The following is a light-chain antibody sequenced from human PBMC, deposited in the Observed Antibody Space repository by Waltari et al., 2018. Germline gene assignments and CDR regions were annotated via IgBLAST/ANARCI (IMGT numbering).Light chain of an antibody. CDR2: DVT. CDR1: NSDIGGFNY. V-gene: IGLV2-14*03. CDR3: CSYTITSTLV. Sequence: QSALTQPASVSGSPGQSITISCTGTNSDIGGFNYLSWYQHHPGQAPTLILYDVTKRPSGVSDSFSGSKSGTTASLTISGLHTDDEADYYCCSYTITSTLVFGGGTKLTVL. J-gene: IGLJ2*01.